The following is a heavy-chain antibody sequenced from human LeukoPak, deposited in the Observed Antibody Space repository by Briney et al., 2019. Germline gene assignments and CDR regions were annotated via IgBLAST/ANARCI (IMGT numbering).Heavy chain of an antibody. CDR3: ARLRSYYYMDV. J-gene: IGHJ6*03. D-gene: IGHD3-3*01. CDR1: GGYISGYY. CDR2: IYSSGST. V-gene: IGHV4-4*09. Sequence: SETLTLTCTVSGGYISGYYWSWIRQPPGKGLEWIGYIYSSGSTNYDPSLESRLTISVDTSKNQLSLNLSSVTAADTAVYYCARLRSYYYMDVWGKGTTVTVSS.